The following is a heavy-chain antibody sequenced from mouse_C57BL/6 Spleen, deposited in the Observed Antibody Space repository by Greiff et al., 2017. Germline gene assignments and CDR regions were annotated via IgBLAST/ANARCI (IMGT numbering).Heavy chain of an antibody. Sequence: VQLQQPVAELVKPGASVKLSCTASGYTFTSYCIPWVKQRPGQGLEWIGDIDPGSGSTNYNEKFKGKATLTVDTSSTTAYMQLSSLTSEDSAVYYCARGALRGGFAYWGQGTLVTVSA. CDR2: IDPGSGST. CDR3: ARGALRGGFAY. D-gene: IGHD2-4*01. V-gene: IGHV1-55*01. CDR1: GYTFTSYC. J-gene: IGHJ3*01.